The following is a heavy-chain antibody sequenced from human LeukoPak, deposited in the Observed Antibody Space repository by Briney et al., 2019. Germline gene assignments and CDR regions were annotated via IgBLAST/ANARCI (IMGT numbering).Heavy chain of an antibody. V-gene: IGHV4-39*01. CDR3: ARVIAAAAYFDY. CDR2: IYYSGST. Sequence: SETLSLTCTVSGGSISSSSYYWGWIRQPPGKGLEWIGSIYYSGSTYYNPSLKSRVTISVDTSKNQFSLKLSSVTAADTAVYYCARVIAAAAYFDYWGQGTLVTVSS. CDR1: GGSISSSSYY. J-gene: IGHJ4*02. D-gene: IGHD6-13*01.